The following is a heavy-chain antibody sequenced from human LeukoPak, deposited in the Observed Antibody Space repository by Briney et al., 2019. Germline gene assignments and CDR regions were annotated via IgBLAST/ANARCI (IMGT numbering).Heavy chain of an antibody. CDR3: ATDFD. CDR1: GFTFDTYW. Sequence: TGGSLRLSCAASGFTFDTYWLHWVRQSPGKGLEWVAAIKEDGSEKYYVDSVKGRFTISRDKAKNSLHPQMNSLTAEDTAVYYCATDFDWGQGTLVTVSS. J-gene: IGHJ4*02. V-gene: IGHV3-7*01. CDR2: IKEDGSEK.